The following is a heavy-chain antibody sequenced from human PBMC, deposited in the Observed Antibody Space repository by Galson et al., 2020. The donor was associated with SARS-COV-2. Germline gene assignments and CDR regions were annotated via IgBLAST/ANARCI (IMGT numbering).Heavy chain of an antibody. Sequence: GESLKISCTASGFTFTKAWWNWVRQAPGKGLGWVGLIKREPAGGTTDYAAPVKGRFTISRDDSKNTVHLQMDSLKTEDTGVYFCATEDVEKPTIHLDFWGQGTLVAVSS. CDR1: GFTFTKAW. D-gene: IGHD1-1*01. CDR3: ATEDVEKPTIHLDF. CDR2: IKREPAGGTT. J-gene: IGHJ4*02. V-gene: IGHV3-15*07.